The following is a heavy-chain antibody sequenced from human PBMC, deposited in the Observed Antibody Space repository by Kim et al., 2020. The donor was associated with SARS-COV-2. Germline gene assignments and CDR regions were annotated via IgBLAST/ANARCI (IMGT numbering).Heavy chain of an antibody. CDR1: GYTFTDYY. CDR2: INPKTGDT. CDR3: ASFYGTTNSYNQYIDY. Sequence: ASVKVSCKASGYTFTDYYLHWVRQAPGHGLEWMGLINPKTGDTNFTQKFQGRVTMTRDTSIRTVPMEPNRLTSDDTGVYYFASFYGTTNSYNQYIDY. J-gene: IGHJ4*01. V-gene: IGHV1-2*05. D-gene: IGHD3-10*01.